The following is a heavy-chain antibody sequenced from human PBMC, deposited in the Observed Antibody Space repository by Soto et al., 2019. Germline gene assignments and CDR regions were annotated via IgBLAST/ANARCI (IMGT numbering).Heavy chain of an antibody. D-gene: IGHD6-6*01. CDR2: IYPGDSDT. Sequence: PGESLKISCKGSGYSFTSYWSGWVRQMTGKGLEWMGIIYPGDSDTSYSPSFQGQVTISADKSISTAYLQWSSLKASDTAMYYCARPSIAARPDYCYGMDVWGQGTTVTVSS. J-gene: IGHJ6*02. V-gene: IGHV5-51*01. CDR3: ARPSIAARPDYCYGMDV. CDR1: GYSFTSYW.